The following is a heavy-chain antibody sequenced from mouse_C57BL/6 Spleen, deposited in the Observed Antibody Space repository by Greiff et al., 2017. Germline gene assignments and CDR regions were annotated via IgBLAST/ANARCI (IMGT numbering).Heavy chain of an antibody. D-gene: IGHD3-3*01. Sequence: QVQLKQSGPELVKPGASVKISCKASGYAFSSSWMNWVKQRPGKGLEWIGRIYPGDGDTNYNGKFKGKATLTEDKSSSTAYMQLSSLTSEDSAVYFCAREGDVETGMDYWGHGTSVTVSS. CDR2: IYPGDGDT. V-gene: IGHV1-82*01. J-gene: IGHJ4*01. CDR3: AREGDVETGMDY. CDR1: GYAFSSSW.